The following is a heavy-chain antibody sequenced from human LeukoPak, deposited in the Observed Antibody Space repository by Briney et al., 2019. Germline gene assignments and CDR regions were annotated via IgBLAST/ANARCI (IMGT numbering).Heavy chain of an antibody. V-gene: IGHV4-39*07. CDR3: ARGEDYSSSWLDY. CDR2: IYYSGST. Sequence: SETLSLTCTVSGGSISSSSYYWGWIRQPPGKGLEWIGSIYYSGSTYYNPSLKSRVTISVDTSKNQFSLKLSSVTAADTAVYYCARGEDYSSSWLDYWGQGTLVTVSS. CDR1: GGSISSSSYY. D-gene: IGHD6-13*01. J-gene: IGHJ4*02.